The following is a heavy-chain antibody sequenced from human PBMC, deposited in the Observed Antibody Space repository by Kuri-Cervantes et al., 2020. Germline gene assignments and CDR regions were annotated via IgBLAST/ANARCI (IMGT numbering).Heavy chain of an antibody. CDR2: ISASGSST. D-gene: IGHD3-9*01. CDR1: GFTFGSYT. CDR3: ARPAGDYDILTGYDY. J-gene: IGHJ4*02. V-gene: IGHV3-23*01. Sequence: GRSLKISCAASGFTFGSYTMSWVRQAPGKGLEWVSAISASGSSTYYADPVKGRFTISRDNSKNTLYLQMNSLRAEDTAVYYCARPAGDYDILTGYDYWGQGTLVTVSS.